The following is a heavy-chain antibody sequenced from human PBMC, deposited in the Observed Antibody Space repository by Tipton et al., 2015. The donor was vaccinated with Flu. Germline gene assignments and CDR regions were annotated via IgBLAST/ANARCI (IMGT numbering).Heavy chain of an antibody. J-gene: IGHJ2*01. D-gene: IGHD2-2*02. V-gene: IGHV3-7*01. CDR3: ARERRCRTTSCYMGSDWYFDL. CDR2: IKQDGGEK. CDR1: AFTFSNYW. Sequence: SLRLSCAASAFTFSNYWMSWVRQAPGKGLEWVANIKQDGGEKYYVDSVEGRFTISRDNTKNSLYLQMNSLRAEDTAVYYCARERRCRTTSCYMGSDWYFDLLGRGTLVTVPS.